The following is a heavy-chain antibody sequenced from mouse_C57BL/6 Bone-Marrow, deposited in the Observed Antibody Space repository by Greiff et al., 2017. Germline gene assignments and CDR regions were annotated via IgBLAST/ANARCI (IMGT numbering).Heavy chain of an antibody. CDR3: ARITTVVAVDWYVDV. CDR1: GYSITSGYY. Sequence: ESGPGLVKPSQSLSLTCSVTGYSITSGYYWNWIRQFPGNKLEWRGYISNAGSNNYNPSLKNRISITRDTSKNQFFLKLKSVTTEDTATYYCARITTVVAVDWYVDVWGTGTTVTVSS. J-gene: IGHJ1*03. CDR2: ISNAGSN. D-gene: IGHD1-1*01. V-gene: IGHV3-6*01.